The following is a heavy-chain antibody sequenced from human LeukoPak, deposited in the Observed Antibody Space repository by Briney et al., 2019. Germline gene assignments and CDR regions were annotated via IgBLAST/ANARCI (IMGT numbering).Heavy chain of an antibody. V-gene: IGHV3-48*04. J-gene: IGHJ4*02. D-gene: IGHD3-22*01. Sequence: GESLRLSCAASGFAFSSYSMNWVRQAPGKGLEWVSYISSSSSTIYYADSVKGRFTISRDNAKNSLYLQMNSLRAEDTAVYYCARDYYDSSGYYYLKWGLGTLVTVSS. CDR1: GFAFSSYS. CDR3: ARDYYDSSGYYYLK. CDR2: ISSSSSTI.